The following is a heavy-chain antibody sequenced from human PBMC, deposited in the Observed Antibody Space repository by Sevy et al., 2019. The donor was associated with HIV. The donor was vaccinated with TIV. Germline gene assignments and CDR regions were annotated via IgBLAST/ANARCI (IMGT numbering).Heavy chain of an antibody. D-gene: IGHD2-21*02. V-gene: IGHV3-72*01. CDR1: GFIFSDHY. J-gene: IGHJ4*02. CDR2: LRNRPNGQTT. Sequence: GGSLRLACAASGFIFSDHYMDWVRRAPGKGLEWVGRLRNRPNGQTTEYAASVKGRFTVSRDDSKNSLFLQMNNLRTEDTAVYFCATVRTAGYGDDDLDYWDQGTLVTVSS. CDR3: ATVRTAGYGDDDLDY.